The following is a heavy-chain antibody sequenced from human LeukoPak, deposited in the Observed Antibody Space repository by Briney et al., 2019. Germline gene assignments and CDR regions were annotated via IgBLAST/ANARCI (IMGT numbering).Heavy chain of an antibody. CDR3: ARAKPDWYPPDY. D-gene: IGHD3-9*01. CDR1: GGSITSNF. Sequence: PSETLSLTCTVSGGSITSNFWSWMRQPPGKGLEWIGYIYDSGRTNYNPSLKSRVTISEDTSKNQFSLKLNSVTAADTAVYFCARAKPDWYPPDYWGQGTLVTVSS. V-gene: IGHV4-59*08. J-gene: IGHJ4*02. CDR2: IYDSGRT.